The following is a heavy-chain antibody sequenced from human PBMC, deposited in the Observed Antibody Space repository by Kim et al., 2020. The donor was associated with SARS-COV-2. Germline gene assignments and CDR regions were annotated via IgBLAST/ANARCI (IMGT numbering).Heavy chain of an antibody. V-gene: IGHV3-23*01. CDR3: AKDLGAIVVVVAATRCDY. Sequence: KGRFTISRDNSKHTLYLQMNSLRAEDTAVYYCAKDLGAIVVVVAATRCDYWGQGTLVTVSS. J-gene: IGHJ4*02. D-gene: IGHD2-15*01.